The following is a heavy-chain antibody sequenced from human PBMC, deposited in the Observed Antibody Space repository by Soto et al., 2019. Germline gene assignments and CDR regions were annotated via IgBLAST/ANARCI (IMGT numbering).Heavy chain of an antibody. V-gene: IGHV3-30*18. D-gene: IGHD6-6*01. CDR1: GFTFSSYG. CDR3: AKDQNSSSSRGQNFDY. J-gene: IGHJ4*02. CDR2: ISEDGRNK. Sequence: GGSLRLSCVASGFTFSSYGMHWVRQTPGKGLEWVAVISEDGRNKFYADSVRGRFTISRDNSKKTLYLQMNSLRAEDTAVFYCAKDQNSSSSRGQNFDYWGQGTLVTVSS.